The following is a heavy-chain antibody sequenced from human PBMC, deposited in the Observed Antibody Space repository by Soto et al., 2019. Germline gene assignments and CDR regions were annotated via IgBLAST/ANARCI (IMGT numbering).Heavy chain of an antibody. J-gene: IGHJ6*03. V-gene: IGHV3-23*01. CDR1: EFTFKNYA. CDR3: GRGASRTNFPLEYDHYYDMDV. Sequence: EVQLLESGGGLVQPGGSLRLSCAASEFTFKNYAMSWVRQAPGKGLEWVSAISGSGGSTYSADSVKGRFTISRDNSKNTVYLQMNSLIVADTATSYCGRGASRTNFPLEYDHYYDMDVWCRATAVTVSS. CDR2: ISGSGGST. D-gene: IGHD1-1*01.